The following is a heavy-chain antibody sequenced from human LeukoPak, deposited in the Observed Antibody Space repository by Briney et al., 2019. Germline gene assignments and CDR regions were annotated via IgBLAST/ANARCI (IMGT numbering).Heavy chain of an antibody. V-gene: IGHV3-21*01. Sequence: PGGSLRLSCAASGFTFSSYSMNWVRQAPGKGLEWVSSISSSSSYIYYADSVKGRFTISRDNAKNSLYLQMNSLRAEDTAVYYCARGIGLHRYMDVWGKGTTVTVSS. CDR1: GFTFSSYS. CDR2: ISSSSSYI. CDR3: ARGIGLHRYMDV. J-gene: IGHJ6*03. D-gene: IGHD2/OR15-2a*01.